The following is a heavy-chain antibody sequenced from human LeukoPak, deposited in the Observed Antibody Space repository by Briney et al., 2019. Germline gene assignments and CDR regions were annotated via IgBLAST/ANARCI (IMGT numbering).Heavy chain of an antibody. CDR2: MNPNSGNT. CDR3: ARVFTMVRGAGNPGY. Sequence: EASVKVSCKASGYTFTSYDINWVRQATGQGLEWMRWMNPNSGNTGYAQKFQGRVTMTRNTSISTAYMELSSLRSEDTAVYYCARVFTMVRGAGNPGYWGQGTLVTVSS. CDR1: GYTFTSYD. V-gene: IGHV1-8*01. J-gene: IGHJ4*02. D-gene: IGHD3-10*01.